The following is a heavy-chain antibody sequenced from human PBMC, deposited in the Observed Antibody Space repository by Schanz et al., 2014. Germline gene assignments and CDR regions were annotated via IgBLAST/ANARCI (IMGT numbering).Heavy chain of an antibody. Sequence: QLMQSGSEVRKPGASVKVSCKASGYIFGSHGMTWVRQAPGQGPELMGWINAHTGNTQYAQKFQGRVNMTRDTSLKTAYMEMTDLKFEDACLYYCAIHYGDRALWGQGTLIAVSS. CDR1: GYIFGSHG. J-gene: IGHJ4*02. D-gene: IGHD4-17*01. V-gene: IGHV1-8*01. CDR3: AIHYGDRAL. CDR2: INAHTGNT.